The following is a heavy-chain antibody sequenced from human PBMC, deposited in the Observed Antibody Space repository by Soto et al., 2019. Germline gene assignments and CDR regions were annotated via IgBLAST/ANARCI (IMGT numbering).Heavy chain of an antibody. V-gene: IGHV1-3*05. CDR1: GYPFTSYA. J-gene: IGHJ2*01. CDR3: ARAPSWGYFDL. CDR2: INAGNGNT. Sequence: QVQLVQSGAEEKKPGASVKVSCKASGYPFTSYAMHWVRQAPGQRLEWMGWINAGNGNTKYSQKFQGRVTITRDTSASTAYMELSSLRSEDTAVYYCARAPSWGYFDLWGRGTLVTVSS.